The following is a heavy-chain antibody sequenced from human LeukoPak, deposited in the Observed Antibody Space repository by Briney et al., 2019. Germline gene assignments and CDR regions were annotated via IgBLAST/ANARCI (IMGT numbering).Heavy chain of an antibody. Sequence: GGSLRLSCAACGFTFTACAMHWVRQAPGKGLEWVAYIRYDGSNKNYADSVKGRFAISRDNSKDMVYLQMNSLRPEDSAIYYCTRGDDYGANARLHTFNWFDPWGQGTLVTVSS. CDR3: TRGDDYGANARLHTFNWFDP. CDR1: GFTFTACA. D-gene: IGHD4-23*01. J-gene: IGHJ5*02. V-gene: IGHV3-30*02. CDR2: IRYDGSNK.